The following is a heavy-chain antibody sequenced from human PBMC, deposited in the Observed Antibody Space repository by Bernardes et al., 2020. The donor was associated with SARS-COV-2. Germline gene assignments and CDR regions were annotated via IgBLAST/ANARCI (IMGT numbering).Heavy chain of an antibody. CDR3: ARDLSGVEMATIAIYYYGVDV. V-gene: IGHV1-18*01. J-gene: IGHJ6*02. D-gene: IGHD3-10*01. CDR2: ISAYNGNT. CDR1: CYTLSNYV. Sequence: AQQKAGWKTLCYTLSNYVLVWVRQAPGQGLEWIGWISAYNGNTNYSQKVQGRLTMTTDTSTSTAYMELRSLRSDDTAVYYFARDLSGVEMATIAIYYYGVDVWGQGTTVTVSS.